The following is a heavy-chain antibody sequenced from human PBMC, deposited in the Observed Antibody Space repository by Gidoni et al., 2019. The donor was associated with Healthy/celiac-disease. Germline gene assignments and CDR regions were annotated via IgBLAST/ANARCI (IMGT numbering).Heavy chain of an antibody. Sequence: EVQLVESGGGLVKPGGSLRLSCAASGLPFSRYSMNWVRQAPGKGLEWVSSISSSSSYIYYADSVKGRFTISRDNAKNSLYLQMNSLRAEDTAVYYCARDVPDYYDSSGSDAFDIWGQGTMVTVSS. J-gene: IGHJ3*02. V-gene: IGHV3-21*01. CDR2: ISSSSSYI. D-gene: IGHD3-22*01. CDR3: ARDVPDYYDSSGSDAFDI. CDR1: GLPFSRYS.